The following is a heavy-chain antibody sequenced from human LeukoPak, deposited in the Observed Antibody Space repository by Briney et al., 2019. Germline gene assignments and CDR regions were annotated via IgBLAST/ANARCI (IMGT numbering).Heavy chain of an antibody. D-gene: IGHD5-24*01. CDR2: IKEDGSEK. CDR3: ARKFGWQQFDY. J-gene: IGHJ4*02. CDR1: GFIFTTYW. V-gene: IGHV3-7*01. Sequence: GGSLRLSCEVSGFIFTTYWMDWVRQAPGKGLEWVANIKEDGSEKTYAVSVEGRFSISRDNNKRSLYLKMARLRAEDTAVYYCARKFGWQQFDYWGQGALVTVSS.